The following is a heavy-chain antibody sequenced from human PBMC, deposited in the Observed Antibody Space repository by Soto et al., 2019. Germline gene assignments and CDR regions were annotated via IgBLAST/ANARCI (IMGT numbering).Heavy chain of an antibody. D-gene: IGHD6-13*01. Sequence: GGSLRLSCAASRFTFSTYAMSWVRQAPGKGLEWVSGISGSGGYTSYADSVTGRFTISRDNSKNTLYLQMRSLRAEDTAVYYCAKDLLESRPSLYYYGMDVCGQGPTVTVYS. CDR2: ISGSGGYT. CDR3: AKDLLESRPSLYYYGMDV. V-gene: IGHV3-23*01. J-gene: IGHJ6*02. CDR1: RFTFSTYA.